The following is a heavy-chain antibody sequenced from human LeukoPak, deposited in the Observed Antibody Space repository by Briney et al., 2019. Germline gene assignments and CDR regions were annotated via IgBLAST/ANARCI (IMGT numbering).Heavy chain of an antibody. J-gene: IGHJ5*02. CDR3: AKGGYCSSTSCYVGWFDP. CDR2: ISGGGGST. CDR1: GFTFSSYV. Sequence: RGGCLRLSCAASGFTFSSYVMNWVRQAPGKGLEWVSVISGGGGSTYYADSVKGRITLSRDNSKNTLFLQMNSLRAEDTAVYYCAKGGYCSSTSCYVGWFDPWGQGTLVTVSS. V-gene: IGHV3-23*01. D-gene: IGHD2-2*01.